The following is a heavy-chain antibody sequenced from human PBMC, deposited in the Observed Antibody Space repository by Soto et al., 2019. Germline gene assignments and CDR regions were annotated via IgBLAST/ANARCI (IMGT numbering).Heavy chain of an antibody. Sequence: QVQLVQSGAEVKKPGASVKVSCKASGYTFTSYAMHWVRQAPGQRLEWMGWINAGNGNTKYSQKFQGRVTITRDTXXXXXXXXXXXXXXXXXXXXXXXXXXXXXXXWFDPWGQGTLVTVSS. V-gene: IGHV1-3*01. CDR1: GYTFTSYA. CDR2: INAGNGNT. J-gene: IGHJ5*02. CDR3: XXXXXXXXXWFDP.